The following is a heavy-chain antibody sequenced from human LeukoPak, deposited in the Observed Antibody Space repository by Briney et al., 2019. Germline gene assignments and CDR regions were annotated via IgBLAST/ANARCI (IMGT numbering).Heavy chain of an antibody. D-gene: IGHD4-23*01. V-gene: IGHV4-39*01. CDR2: IYYSGST. J-gene: IGHJ4*02. CDR1: GGSISSSSYY. CDR3: ARLFGGNSHGDY. Sequence: SETLSLTCTVSGGSISSSSYYWGWIRQPPGKGLEWIGSIYYSGSTYDNPSLKSRVTISVDTSKNQFSLKLSSVTAADTAVYYCARLFGGNSHGDYWGQGTLVTVSS.